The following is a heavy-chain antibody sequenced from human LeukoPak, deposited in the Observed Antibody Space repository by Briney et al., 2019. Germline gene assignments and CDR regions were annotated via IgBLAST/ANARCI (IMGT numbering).Heavy chain of an antibody. Sequence: GGSLRLSCAASGFPFSSYAMSWVRQAPGKGLEWVSAISGSGGSTYYADSVKGRFTIPRDNSKNTLYLQMNSLRAEDTAVYYCAKDRGVSDDAFDIWGQGTMVTVSS. CDR1: GFPFSSYA. J-gene: IGHJ3*02. CDR3: AKDRGVSDDAFDI. V-gene: IGHV3-23*01. D-gene: IGHD3-10*01. CDR2: ISGSGGST.